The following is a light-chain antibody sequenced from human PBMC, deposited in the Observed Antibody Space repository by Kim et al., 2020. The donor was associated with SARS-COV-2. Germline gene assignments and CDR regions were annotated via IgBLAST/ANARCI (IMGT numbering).Light chain of an antibody. V-gene: IGLV3-19*01. CDR1: SLRNYF. Sequence: SSELTQDPAVSVALGQTVRITCQGDSLRNYFASWYQQKPGQAPILVFYGKNNRHSGIPDLFSGSSSGNTASLTITGAQAEDEAAYYCKSRDSSGNQWVFGGGTKVTVL. CDR2: GKN. CDR3: KSRDSSGNQWV. J-gene: IGLJ3*02.